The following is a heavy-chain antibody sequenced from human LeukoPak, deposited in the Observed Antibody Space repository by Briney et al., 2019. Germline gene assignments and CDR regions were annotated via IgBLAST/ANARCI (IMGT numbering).Heavy chain of an antibody. CDR2: IYSGGST. CDR3: ARTGVVPAAISDYYYGMDV. J-gene: IGHJ6*02. V-gene: IGHV3-53*01. D-gene: IGHD2-2*01. Sequence: GGSLRLSCAASGFTFSSNYMSWVRQAPGKGLQWVSVIYSGGSTYYADSVKGRFTISRDNSENTLYLQMNSLRAEDTAVYYCARTGVVPAAISDYYYGMDVWGQGTTVTVSS. CDR1: GFTFSSNY.